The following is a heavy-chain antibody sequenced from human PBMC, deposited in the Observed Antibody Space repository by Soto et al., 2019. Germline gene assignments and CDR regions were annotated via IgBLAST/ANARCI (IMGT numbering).Heavy chain of an antibody. V-gene: IGHV1-69*01. J-gene: IGHJ1*01. Sequence: QVQLVQSGAEVKKPGSSVKVSCKASEGTFSSYAISWVRQAPGHGLEWLGGIIPICGTANYAQKFQGRVTITAGESTSTAYMELSSLRSEDTAVYYCARVAVAGTRAFASAYPEFFQHGGQGTLVTVSS. D-gene: IGHD6-19*01. CDR2: IIPICGTA. CDR3: ARVAVAGTRAFASAYPEFFQH. CDR1: EGTFSSYA.